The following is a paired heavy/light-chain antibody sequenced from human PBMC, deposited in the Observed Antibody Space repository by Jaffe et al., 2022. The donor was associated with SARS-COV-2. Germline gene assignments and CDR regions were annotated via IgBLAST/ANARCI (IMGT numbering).Heavy chain of an antibody. V-gene: IGHV3-66*02. CDR2: IYSGGST. J-gene: IGHJ6*02. CDR1: GFTVSSNY. CDR3: ARLWGLRGRFLEWLPSARGGLDV. Sequence: EVQLVESGGGLVQPGGSLRLSCAASGFTVSSNYMSWVRQAPGKGLEWVSVIYSGGSTYYADSVKGRFTISRDNSKNTLYLQMNSLRAEDTAVYYCARLWGLRGRFLEWLPSARGGLDVWGQGTTVTVSS. D-gene: IGHD3-3*01.
Light chain of an antibody. J-gene: IGKJ1*01. Sequence: DIQMTQSPSTLSASVGDRVTITCRASQSISSWLAWYQQKPGKAPKLLIYKASSLESGVPSRFSGSGSGTEFTLTISSLQPDDFATYYCQQYNSYTWTFGQGTKVEIK. V-gene: IGKV1-5*03. CDR2: KAS. CDR3: QQYNSYTWT. CDR1: QSISSW.